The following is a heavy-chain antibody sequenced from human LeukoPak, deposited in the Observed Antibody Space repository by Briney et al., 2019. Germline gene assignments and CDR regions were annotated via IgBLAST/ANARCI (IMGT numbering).Heavy chain of an antibody. CDR2: IYSGGST. V-gene: IGHV3-66*01. J-gene: IGHJ4*02. CDR3: ARFRYSSGFDY. D-gene: IGHD6-19*01. CDR1: GFTVSSNY. Sequence: GGSLRLSCTVSGFTVSSNYMSWVRQAPGKGLEWVSVIYSGGSTYYADSVKGRFTISRDNSKNTLYLQMNSLRAEDTAVYYCARFRYSSGFDYWGQGTLVTVSS.